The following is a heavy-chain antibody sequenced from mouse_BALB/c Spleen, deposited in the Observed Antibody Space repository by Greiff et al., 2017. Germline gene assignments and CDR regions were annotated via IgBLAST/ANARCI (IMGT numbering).Heavy chain of an antibody. CDR1: GYTFTSYT. D-gene: IGHD2-4*01. V-gene: IGHV1-4*02. CDR2: INPSSGYT. Sequence: VQLQQSAAELARPGASVKMSCKASGYTFTSYTMHWVKQRPGQGLEWIGYINPSSGYTEYNQKFKDKTTLTADKSSSTAYMQLSSLTSEDSAVYYCAREDYDEAMDYWGQGTSVTVSS. J-gene: IGHJ4*01. CDR3: AREDYDEAMDY.